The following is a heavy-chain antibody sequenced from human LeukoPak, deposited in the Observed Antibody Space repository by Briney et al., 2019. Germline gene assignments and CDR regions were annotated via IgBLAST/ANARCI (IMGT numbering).Heavy chain of an antibody. CDR3: TRVTYYYDNSGYFHFDS. V-gene: IGHV3-49*04. CDR1: GFTFGDYA. D-gene: IGHD3-22*01. Sequence: GGSLRLSCTTSGFTFGDYAMSWVRQAPGKGLEWVRFIRRKAHGGTTEYAASVKGRFSSSRDDSKIIAYLQMNSLKTEDTAVYFCTRVTYYYDNSGYFHFDSWGQGSLVTVSS. J-gene: IGHJ4*02. CDR2: IRRKAHGGTT.